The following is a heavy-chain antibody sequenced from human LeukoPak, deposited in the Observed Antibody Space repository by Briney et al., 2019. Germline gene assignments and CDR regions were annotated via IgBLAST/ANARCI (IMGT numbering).Heavy chain of an antibody. Sequence: GGSLSLSCAPSGFTFSIYAMSGVREAPGGGGEGVSAISGSGGSTYYTDSVKGRFTISRDNSKTTLYLQMNSLRAEDTAVYYCAKAMVVDTAMFPVDYWGQGTLVTVSS. CDR2: ISGSGGST. J-gene: IGHJ4*02. D-gene: IGHD5-18*01. CDR3: AKAMVVDTAMFPVDY. V-gene: IGHV3-23*01. CDR1: GFTFSIYA.